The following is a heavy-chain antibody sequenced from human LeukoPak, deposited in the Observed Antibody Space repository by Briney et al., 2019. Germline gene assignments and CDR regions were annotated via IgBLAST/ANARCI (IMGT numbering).Heavy chain of an antibody. J-gene: IGHJ3*02. Sequence: GGSLRLSCAASGFTFSSYWMRWVRQAPGKGLEWVANIKQDGSEKNYVDSVKGRFTISRDSAKNSMYLQMNSLRAEDTAVYYCAREGFAAASDIWGQGTMVTVSS. V-gene: IGHV3-7*01. CDR1: GFTFSSYW. CDR3: AREGFAAASDI. D-gene: IGHD2-15*01. CDR2: IKQDGSEK.